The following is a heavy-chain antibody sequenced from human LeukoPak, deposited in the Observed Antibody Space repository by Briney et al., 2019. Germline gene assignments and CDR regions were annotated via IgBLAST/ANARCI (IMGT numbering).Heavy chain of an antibody. CDR1: GFTFSDYS. D-gene: IGHD4-11*01. CDR3: GREPNSNFHYYYYYMDV. Sequence: GGSLRLSCAASGFTFSDYSMNWVRQAPGKGLEWVSYISSSSSTIYYADSVKGRFTISRDNAKNSLYLQMNSLRAEDTAVYYCGREPNSNFHYYYYYMDVWGKGTTVTVSS. CDR2: ISSSSSTI. V-gene: IGHV3-48*01. J-gene: IGHJ6*03.